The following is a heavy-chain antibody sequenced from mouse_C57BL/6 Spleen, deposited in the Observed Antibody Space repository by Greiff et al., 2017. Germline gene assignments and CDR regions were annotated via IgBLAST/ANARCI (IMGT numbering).Heavy chain of an antibody. CDR1: GFSLTSYA. D-gene: IGHD1-1*01. V-gene: IGHV2-9-1*01. CDR3: ARKRDYGSSAYYFDY. J-gene: IGHJ2*01. Sequence: VLVVESGPGLVAPSQSLSLTCTVSGFSLTSYAISWVRQPPGKGLEWLGVIWTGGGTNYNSALKSRLSISKDNSKSQVILKMNSLQTDDTARYYCARKRDYGSSAYYFDYWGQGTTLTVSS. CDR2: IWTGGGT.